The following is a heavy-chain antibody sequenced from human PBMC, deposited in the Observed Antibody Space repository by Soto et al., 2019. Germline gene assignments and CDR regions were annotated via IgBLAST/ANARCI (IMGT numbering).Heavy chain of an antibody. Sequence: ASVKVSCKASGYTFTSYGISWVRQAPGQGLEWMGWISAYNGNTNYAQKLQGRVTMTTDTSTSTAYMELRSLRSDDTAVYYCAIVDIVVVPAAPANHYYYGMDVWGQGTTVTVSS. D-gene: IGHD2-2*03. CDR2: ISAYNGNT. CDR1: GYTFTSYG. J-gene: IGHJ6*02. V-gene: IGHV1-18*04. CDR3: AIVDIVVVPAAPANHYYYGMDV.